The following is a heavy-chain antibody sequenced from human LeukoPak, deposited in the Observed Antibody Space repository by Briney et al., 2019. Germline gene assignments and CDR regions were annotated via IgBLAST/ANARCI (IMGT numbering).Heavy chain of an antibody. CDR3: AREGGIARPPYLYYYIDV. Sequence: SVQVSFKASGGPFSSYAISWVRQAPGQGLEWMGWISAYNVNTNNAQKLQGRVTMTTDTSTSTAYMELRSLRSDDTAVYYCAREGGIARPPYLYYYIDVWGKGTTVTVSS. V-gene: IGHV1-18*01. CDR2: ISAYNVNT. D-gene: IGHD6-6*01. J-gene: IGHJ6*03. CDR1: GGPFSSYA.